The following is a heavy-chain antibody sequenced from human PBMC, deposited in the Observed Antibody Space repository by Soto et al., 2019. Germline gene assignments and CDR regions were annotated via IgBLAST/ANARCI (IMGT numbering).Heavy chain of an antibody. CDR3: SRGEMTPVYFDY. J-gene: IGHJ4*02. V-gene: IGHV4-31*03. CDR2: IYYSGTT. CDR1: GGTISSGFYY. Sequence: PSETLSLTCPVSGGTISSGFYYWSWIRQHPGKGLEWIAYIYYSGTTYYNPSLKSRVTISVDTSKNQFSLKLSSVTAADTAVYYCSRGEMTPVYFDYWGQGTLVTVSS. D-gene: IGHD4-17*01.